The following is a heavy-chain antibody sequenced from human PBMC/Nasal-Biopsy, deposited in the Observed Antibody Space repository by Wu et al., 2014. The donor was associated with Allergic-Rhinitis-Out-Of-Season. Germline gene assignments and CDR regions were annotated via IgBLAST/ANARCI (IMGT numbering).Heavy chain of an antibody. V-gene: IGHV4-39*07. CDR1: GGSISSSPYY. D-gene: IGHD3-22*01. CDR3: ARLPNYYDSSGKRSGAFHI. J-gene: IGHJ3*02. Sequence: LVKPTQTLTLTCSVSGGSISSSPYYWGWIRQPPGKGLEWIGEIYHTGSTIYNPSLKSRLSISVDNSKNQFSLNLDSVTAADTAVYYCARLPNYYDSSGKRSGAFHIWGQGTMVVVSS. CDR2: IYHTGST.